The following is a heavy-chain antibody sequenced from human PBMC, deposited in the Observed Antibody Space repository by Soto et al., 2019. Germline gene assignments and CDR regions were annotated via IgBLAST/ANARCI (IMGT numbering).Heavy chain of an antibody. V-gene: IGHV4-39*01. Sequence: QLQLQESGPGLVKPSETLSLTCTVSGGSVRSSSYYWGWVRQPPGKGLEWIGSVYYSGSTYYNPSLESRVTISVDKSKNQCSLKLMSLSAADTAVYYCGRLEGLATISYYFDYWGQGALVTVSS. J-gene: IGHJ4*02. D-gene: IGHD3-9*01. CDR1: GGSVRSSSYY. CDR3: GRLEGLATISYYFDY. CDR2: VYYSGST.